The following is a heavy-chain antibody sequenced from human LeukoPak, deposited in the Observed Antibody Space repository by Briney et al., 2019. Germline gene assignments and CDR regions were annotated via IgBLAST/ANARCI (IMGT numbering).Heavy chain of an antibody. CDR1: GFTFSNYG. J-gene: IGHJ4*02. CDR2: ISDSGKNS. D-gene: IGHD6-6*01. Sequence: PGGSLRLSCAASGFTFSNYGMTWVRQAPGKGLEWVSAISDSGKNSYYANSVKGRFTISRDNSKNTLYLQMNSLRAEDTAVYYCAKRVEYTSSSGGYFDYWGQGTLVTVSS. CDR3: AKRVEYTSSSGGYFDY. V-gene: IGHV3-23*01.